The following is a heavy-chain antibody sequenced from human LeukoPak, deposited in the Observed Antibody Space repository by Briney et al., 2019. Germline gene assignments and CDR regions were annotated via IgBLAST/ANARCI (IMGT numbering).Heavy chain of an antibody. J-gene: IGHJ3*02. Sequence: GGSLRLSCAASGFTFSSYAMSWVRQAPGKGLEWVSAISGSGGSTYYADSVKGRFTISRDNSKNTLCLQMNSLRAEDTAVYYCAKVIVVVPAAIGSRPDAFDIWGQGTMVTVSS. CDR1: GFTFSSYA. CDR3: AKVIVVVPAAIGSRPDAFDI. V-gene: IGHV3-23*01. CDR2: ISGSGGST. D-gene: IGHD2-2*01.